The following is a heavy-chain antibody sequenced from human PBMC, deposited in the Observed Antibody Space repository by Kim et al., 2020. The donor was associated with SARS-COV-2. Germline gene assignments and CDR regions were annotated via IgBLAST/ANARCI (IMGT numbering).Heavy chain of an antibody. CDR3: AREGAPRGYSYGYLVGAFDI. V-gene: IGHV4-59*01. CDR1: GVSISSYY. CDR2: IYYSGST. D-gene: IGHD5-18*01. J-gene: IGHJ3*02. Sequence: SETLSLTCTVSGVSISSYYWSWIRQPPGKGLEWIGYIYYSGSTNYNPSLKSRVTISLDTSKNQFSLKLSSVTAADTAVYYCAREGAPRGYSYGYLVGAFDIWGQGTMVTVSS.